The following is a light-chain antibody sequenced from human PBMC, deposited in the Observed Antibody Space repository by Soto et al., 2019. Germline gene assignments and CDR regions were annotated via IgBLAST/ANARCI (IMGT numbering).Light chain of an antibody. J-gene: IGKJ4*01. CDR3: QKYNSAPLT. CDR1: QDISNY. CDR2: AAS. Sequence: DIQMTQSPSSLSASVGDTVTITCRASQDISNYLAWYQQKQGKVPKLLIYAASTFQSGVPSRFSGSGSGTYFTLTISSPQPEDVATYYCQKYNSAPLTFGGGTKVEIK. V-gene: IGKV1-27*01.